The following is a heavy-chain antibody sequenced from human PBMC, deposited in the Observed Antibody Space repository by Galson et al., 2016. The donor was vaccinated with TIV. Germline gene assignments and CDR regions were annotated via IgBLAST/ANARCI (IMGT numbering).Heavy chain of an antibody. CDR2: ISPDGEKK. CDR3: ARWNDHGDRSYDY. V-gene: IGHV3-30*03. Sequence: SLRLSCAASGFTFSIYVMHWVRQAPGKGLEWVAVISPDGEKKFYADSVKGRVTISRDDSKNTVYLQMNNLRAEDTAVYYCARWNDHGDRSYDYGGQGTLVTVSS. J-gene: IGHJ4*02. D-gene: IGHD4-17*01. CDR1: GFTFSIYV.